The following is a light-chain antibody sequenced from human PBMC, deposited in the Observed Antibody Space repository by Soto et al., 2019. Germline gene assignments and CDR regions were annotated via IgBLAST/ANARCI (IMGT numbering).Light chain of an antibody. Sequence: DIQMTPSPSTLSASVGDRVTITCRASQSISSWWSWYKQKPGKAPKLLIYDASSLESGVPSRFSGSGAETEFPLTISRLQRDDFATYYCQRYHIHPVTFGGGTKVDIQ. CDR2: DAS. V-gene: IGKV1-5*01. CDR3: QRYHIHPVT. CDR1: QSISSW. J-gene: IGKJ4*01.